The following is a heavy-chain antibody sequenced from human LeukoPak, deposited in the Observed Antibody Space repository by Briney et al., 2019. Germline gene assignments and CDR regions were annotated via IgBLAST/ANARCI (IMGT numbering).Heavy chain of an antibody. CDR2: FYFSGTS. V-gene: IGHV4-59*08. D-gene: IGHD5-24*01. CDR3: VRHVTTGFNLFEY. CDR1: GASISDYY. Sequence: PSETLSLTCSVSGASISDYYWSWIRQSPGKGLEWIGYFYFSGTSTFNPSLQRRVTMSVDASKNQFSLKLTSVTAADTAVYYCVRHVTTGFNLFEYWGQGTLVTVSS. J-gene: IGHJ4*02.